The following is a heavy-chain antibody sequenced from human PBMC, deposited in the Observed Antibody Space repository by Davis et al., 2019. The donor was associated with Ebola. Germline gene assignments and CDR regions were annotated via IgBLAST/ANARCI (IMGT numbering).Heavy chain of an antibody. CDR3: AKTRWVAAKSIWFDP. J-gene: IGHJ5*02. CDR2: ISGSGGST. Sequence: PGGSLRLSCTDSVITFSSYAMTWVRQAPGKGLEWVSAISGSGGSTYYADSVKGRFTISRDNSKKTLYLQMNSLRAEDTAVYYCAKTRWVAAKSIWFDPWGQGTLVTVSS. CDR1: VITFSSYA. D-gene: IGHD6-25*01. V-gene: IGHV3-23*01.